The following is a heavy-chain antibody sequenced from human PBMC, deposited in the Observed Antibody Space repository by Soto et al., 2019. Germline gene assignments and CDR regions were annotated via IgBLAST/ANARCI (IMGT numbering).Heavy chain of an antibody. V-gene: IGHV1-18*01. CDR2: ISAYNGNT. J-gene: IGHJ6*02. Sequence: VKVSCKASGYTFTSYGISWVRQAPGQGLEWMGWISAYNGNTNYAQKLQGRVTMTTDTSTSTAYMELRSLRSDDTAVYYCARDRGSGWYSHGMDVWGQGTTVTVSS. CDR3: ARDRGSGWYSHGMDV. CDR1: GYTFTSYG. D-gene: IGHD6-19*01.